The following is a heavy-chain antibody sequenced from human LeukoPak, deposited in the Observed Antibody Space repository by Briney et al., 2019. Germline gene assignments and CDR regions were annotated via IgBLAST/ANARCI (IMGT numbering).Heavy chain of an antibody. CDR2: IYYSGST. Sequence: SETLSLTCTVSGGSISSYYWSWIRQPPGKGLEWIGYIYYSGSTNYNPSLKSRVTISVDTSKNQFSLKLSSVTAADTAVYYCARGDYYGSGSPYPRRPGDWGQGTLVTVSS. CDR3: ARGDYYGSGSPYPRRPGD. V-gene: IGHV4-59*01. D-gene: IGHD3-10*01. CDR1: GGSISSYY. J-gene: IGHJ4*02.